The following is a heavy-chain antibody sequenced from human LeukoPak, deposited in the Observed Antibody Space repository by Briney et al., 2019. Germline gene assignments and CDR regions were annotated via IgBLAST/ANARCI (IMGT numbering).Heavy chain of an antibody. CDR1: GFTFSSYA. Sequence: SGGSLRLSCAASGFTFSSYAMSWVRQAPGKGLEWVSAISGSGGSTYYADPVKGRFTISRDNSKDTLYLQMNSLRAEDTAVYYCAKSEMKYYFDYWGQGTLVTVSS. CDR2: ISGSGGST. CDR3: AKSEMKYYFDY. D-gene: IGHD5-24*01. J-gene: IGHJ4*02. V-gene: IGHV3-23*01.